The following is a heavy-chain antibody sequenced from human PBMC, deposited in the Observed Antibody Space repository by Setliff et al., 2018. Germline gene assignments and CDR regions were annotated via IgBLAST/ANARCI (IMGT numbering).Heavy chain of an antibody. V-gene: IGHV1-2*02. CDR2: INPKSGGA. D-gene: IGHD3-22*01. CDR3: ARGGIYNYVSSACFDL. J-gene: IGHJ3*01. CDR1: GYTFSDYY. Sequence: ASVKVSCKASGYTFSDYYMYWVRQAPGQGLEWMGWINPKSGGAHYAQKFRGRVTMSRETSISTDYMELSRLTSDDTAVYYCARGGIYNYVSSACFDLWGQGSMVTVSS.